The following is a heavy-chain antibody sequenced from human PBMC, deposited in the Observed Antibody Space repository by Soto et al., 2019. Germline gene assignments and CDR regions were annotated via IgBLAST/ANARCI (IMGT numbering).Heavy chain of an antibody. V-gene: IGHV1-2*02. CDR3: ARTSSGWYSHFDY. Sequence: ASVKVSCKASGYTFTGYYMHWVRQAPGQGLEWMGWINPNSGGTNYAQKFQGRVTMTRDTSISTAYMELSRLRSDDTAVYYCARTSSGWYSHFDYWGQRTLVTISS. CDR2: INPNSGGT. CDR1: GYTFTGYY. J-gene: IGHJ4*02. D-gene: IGHD6-19*01.